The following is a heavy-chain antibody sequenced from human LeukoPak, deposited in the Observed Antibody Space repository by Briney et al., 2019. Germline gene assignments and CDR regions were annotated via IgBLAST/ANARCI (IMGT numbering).Heavy chain of an antibody. CDR3: ATQDYDILTGYPEALYAFDI. Sequence: PSETLSLTCTVSGGSISSYYWSWIRQPAGKGLEWIERIYTSGSTNYNPSLKSRVTMSVDTSKNQFSLKLSSVTAADTAVYYCATQDYDILTGYPEALYAFDIWGQGTMVTVSS. D-gene: IGHD3-9*01. J-gene: IGHJ3*02. CDR1: GGSISSYY. V-gene: IGHV4-4*07. CDR2: IYTSGST.